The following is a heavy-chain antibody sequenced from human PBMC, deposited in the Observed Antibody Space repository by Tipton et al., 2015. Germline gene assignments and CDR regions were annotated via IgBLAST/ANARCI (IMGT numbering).Heavy chain of an antibody. V-gene: IGHV4-38-2*01. Sequence: GLVKPSETLSLTCAVSGYSISRGYNWGWIRQAPGKGLEWIGAINHAGDTYYRPSLKSRATISVDTSKTQFSLKMSSVTASDTAVYYCARARGRHGGLFDYWGQGTLVTVSS. CDR1: GYSISRGYN. D-gene: IGHD4-23*01. CDR2: INHAGDT. J-gene: IGHJ4*02. CDR3: ARARGRHGGLFDY.